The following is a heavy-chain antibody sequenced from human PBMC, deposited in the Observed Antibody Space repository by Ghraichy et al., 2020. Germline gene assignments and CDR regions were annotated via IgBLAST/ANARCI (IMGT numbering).Heavy chain of an antibody. CDR3: ARDSAVAGTGSFDS. CDR2: IYSGGGT. CDR1: GFTVSINY. D-gene: IGHD6-19*01. V-gene: IGHV3-53*01. Sequence: LSLTCAASGFTVSINYMSWVRQAPGKGLEWVSVIYSGGGTYYADYVKGRFTFSRDNSKNTLYLQMNSLRAEDTAVYYCARDSAVAGTGSFDSWGQGTLVTVSS. J-gene: IGHJ4*02.